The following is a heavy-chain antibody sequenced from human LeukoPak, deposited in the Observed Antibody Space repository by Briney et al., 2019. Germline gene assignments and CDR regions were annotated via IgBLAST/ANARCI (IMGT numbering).Heavy chain of an antibody. D-gene: IGHD3-10*01. Sequence: GGSLRLSCVASGFHFRSFSMNWVRQAPGKGLEWVSSISSSSTYIYYADSVKGRFTISRDNAKNSLYLQMNSLRVEDTAVYYCARAEGSGSSFDYWGQGTLVTVSS. CDR1: GFHFRSFS. V-gene: IGHV3-21*01. J-gene: IGHJ4*02. CDR2: ISSSSTYI. CDR3: ARAEGSGSSFDY.